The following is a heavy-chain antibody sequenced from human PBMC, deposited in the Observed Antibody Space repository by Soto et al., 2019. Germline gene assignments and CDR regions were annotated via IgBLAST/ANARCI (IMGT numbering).Heavy chain of an antibody. V-gene: IGHV3-74*03. CDR2: IHSDGSST. CDR3: ARGDVGAFDL. CDR1: EFAFSYSW. Sequence: EVQLVESGGGLVQPGGSLRLSCVASEFAFSYSWLTWVGKVPGKGLVWVSRIHSDGSSTTYADSVMGRFTISRDNAKNTLYLQMASLRAEDTAVYYCARGDVGAFDLWGQGTMVTVSS. D-gene: IGHD1-26*01. J-gene: IGHJ3*01.